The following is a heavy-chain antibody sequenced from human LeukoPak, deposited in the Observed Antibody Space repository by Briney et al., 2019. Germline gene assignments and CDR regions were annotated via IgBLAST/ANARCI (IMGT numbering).Heavy chain of an antibody. D-gene: IGHD5-18*01. CDR2: IYYSGST. CDR3: ARANRGYSYGSFDY. J-gene: IGHJ4*02. V-gene: IGHV4-59*08. Sequence: PSETLSLTCTVSGGSINSYYWSWIRQPPGKGLEWIGYIYYSGSTNYNPSLTSRVTISVDTSKNQFSLKLSSVTAADTAVYYCARANRGYSYGSFDYWGQGTLVTVSS. CDR1: GGSINSYY.